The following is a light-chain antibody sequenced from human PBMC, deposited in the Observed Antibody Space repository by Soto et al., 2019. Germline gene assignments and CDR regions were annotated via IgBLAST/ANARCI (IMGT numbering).Light chain of an antibody. J-gene: IGKJ1*01. Sequence: DIQMTQSPSTLSASVGDRVTITCRASQSISSWLAWYQQKPGKAPKLLIYKASSLESGVPSRFSGSGSGTEFPLTISSLQPDDFATYYCQQYNRSPTFGQGTKVEIK. CDR3: QQYNRSPT. V-gene: IGKV1-5*03. CDR2: KAS. CDR1: QSISSW.